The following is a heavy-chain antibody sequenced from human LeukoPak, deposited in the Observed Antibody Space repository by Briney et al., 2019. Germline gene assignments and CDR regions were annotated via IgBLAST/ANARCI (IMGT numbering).Heavy chain of an antibody. V-gene: IGHV3-33*01. J-gene: IGHJ4*02. D-gene: IGHD3-10*01. CDR1: GFTFSSYG. CDR2: IWYDGSNK. CDR3: ARDPEGRRGSD. Sequence: GGFLRLSCAASGFTFSSYGMHWVRQAPGKGLEWVAVIWYDGSNKYYADSVKGRFTISRDNSKNTLYLQMNSLRAEDTAVYYCARDPEGRRGSDWGQGTLVTVSS.